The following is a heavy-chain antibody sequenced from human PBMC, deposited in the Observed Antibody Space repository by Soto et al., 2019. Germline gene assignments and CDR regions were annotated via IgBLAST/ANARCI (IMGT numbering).Heavy chain of an antibody. CDR3: TRDGDYYVSGTCGYFDY. CDR1: GFTFGDYA. V-gene: IGHV3-49*04. Sequence: QSGGSLRLSCSASGFTFGDYAMSWVRQAPGKGLEWVGFIRSKAYGGTTEYAASVEGRFTISRDDSKSIAYLQMSSLKSDDTALYYCTRDGDYYVSGTCGYFDYWGQGTLVTVSS. CDR2: IRSKAYGGTT. D-gene: IGHD3-10*01. J-gene: IGHJ4*02.